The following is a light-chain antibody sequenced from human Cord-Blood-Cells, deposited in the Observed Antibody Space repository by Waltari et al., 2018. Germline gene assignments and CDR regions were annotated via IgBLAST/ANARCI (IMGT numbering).Light chain of an antibody. CDR3: QQYNNWPLT. CDR2: GVS. Sequence: EIVLTQSPATLSVSPGDRATLSCRASQSVSSNLAWYQQKPGQAPRLLIYGVSTRATGIPARFSGSGSGTEFTLTISSLQSEDFAVYYCQQYNNWPLTFGGGTKVEIK. CDR1: QSVSSN. J-gene: IGKJ4*01. V-gene: IGKV3-15*01.